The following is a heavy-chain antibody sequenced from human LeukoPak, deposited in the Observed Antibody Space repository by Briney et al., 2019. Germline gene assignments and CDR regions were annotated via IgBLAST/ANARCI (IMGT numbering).Heavy chain of an antibody. V-gene: IGHV5-51*01. CDR1: VYSFTSYW. J-gene: IGHJ4*02. D-gene: IGHD3-10*01. CDR3: ARHTDIYASPDY. Sequence: KVSCKGYVYSFTSYWIGWVRQMPGKGLEWMGIINPADSDTRYSPSFQGQVTISTDKSISTAYLQWSSLKASDTAMYYCARHTDIYASPDYWGQGTLVTVSS. CDR2: INPADSDT.